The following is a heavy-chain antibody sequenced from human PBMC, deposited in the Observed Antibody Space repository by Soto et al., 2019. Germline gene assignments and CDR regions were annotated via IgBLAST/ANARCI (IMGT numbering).Heavy chain of an antibody. V-gene: IGHV1-3*01. CDR1: GYTFTSYA. CDR2: INAGNGNT. D-gene: IGHD3-16*01. Sequence: ASVKVSCKASGYTFTSYAMHWVRQAPGQRLEWMGWINAGNGNTKYAQKLQGRVTMTTDTSTSTAYMELRSLRSDDTAVYYCARVLWYYYYYMDVWGKGTTVTVSS. CDR3: ARVLWYYYYYMDV. J-gene: IGHJ6*03.